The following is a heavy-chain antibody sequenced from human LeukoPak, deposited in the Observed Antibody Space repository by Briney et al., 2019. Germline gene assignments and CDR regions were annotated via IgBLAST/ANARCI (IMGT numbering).Heavy chain of an antibody. D-gene: IGHD3-9*01. CDR3: ARDRRILTGPDY. V-gene: IGHV1-18*01. J-gene: IGHJ4*02. CDR1: GYTFSSYG. CDR2: ISAYNGNT. Sequence: ASVKVSCKASGYTFSSYGISWVRQAPGQGLEWMGWISAYNGNTNYAQKLQGRVTMTTDTSTTTAYMELRSLRSDDTAVYYCARDRRILTGPDYWGQGTLVTVSS.